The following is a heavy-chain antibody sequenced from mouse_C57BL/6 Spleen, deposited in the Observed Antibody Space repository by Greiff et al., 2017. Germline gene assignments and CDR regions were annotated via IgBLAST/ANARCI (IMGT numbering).Heavy chain of an antibody. CDR3: ARVYDYDVGAMDY. CDR2: IWSGGST. V-gene: IGHV2-2*01. Sequence: QVQLKQSGPGLVQPSQSLSITCTVSGFSLTSYGVHWVRQSPGKGLEWLGVIWSGGSTDYNAAFISRLSISKDNSKSQVFFKMNSLQADDTAIYYCARVYDYDVGAMDYWGQGTSGTVSS. J-gene: IGHJ4*01. CDR1: GFSLTSYG. D-gene: IGHD2-4*01.